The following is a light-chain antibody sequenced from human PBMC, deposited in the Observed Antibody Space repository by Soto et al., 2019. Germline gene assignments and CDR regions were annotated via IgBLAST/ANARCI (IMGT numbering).Light chain of an antibody. CDR3: QHFRA. J-gene: IGKJ5*01. CDR1: QSVSSSF. V-gene: IGKV3-20*01. CDR2: GAS. Sequence: EIVFTQSPGTLSLSPGERATLSCRASQSVSSSFLAWYQQKRGQPPRLLIYGASSRATGITDRFSGSGSGTDFTLTVSRVEPDDFAVYYCQHFRAFGQGTRLEIK.